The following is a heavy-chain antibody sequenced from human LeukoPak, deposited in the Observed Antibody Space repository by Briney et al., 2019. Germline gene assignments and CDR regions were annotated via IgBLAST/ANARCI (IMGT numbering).Heavy chain of an antibody. CDR3: VKGHDSSGYYLSYFDY. Sequence: GGSLRLSCSASGFTFSGYAMHWVRQAPEKGLEYVSTISSNGGTTYYADSVKGRFSISRDNSKNTLYLQMSSLRAEDTAVYYCVKGHDSSGYYLSYFDYWGQGALVTVSS. D-gene: IGHD3-22*01. V-gene: IGHV3-64D*09. CDR1: GFTFSGYA. CDR2: ISSNGGTT. J-gene: IGHJ4*02.